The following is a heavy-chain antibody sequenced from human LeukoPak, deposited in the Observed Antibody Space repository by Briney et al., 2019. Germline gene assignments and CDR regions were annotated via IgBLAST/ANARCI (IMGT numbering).Heavy chain of an antibody. CDR3: ARDGYGNNYMDV. CDR2: IYSGGTT. Sequence: GGSLRLSCAASGFTVSSNFMSWVRQAPGKGPEWVSVIYSGGTTYYADSVKGRFTISRDNSKNTLYLQMNSLRAEDTAVYYCARDGYGNNYMDVWGKGTTVTISS. V-gene: IGHV3-53*01. CDR1: GFTVSSNF. D-gene: IGHD1/OR15-1a*01. J-gene: IGHJ6*03.